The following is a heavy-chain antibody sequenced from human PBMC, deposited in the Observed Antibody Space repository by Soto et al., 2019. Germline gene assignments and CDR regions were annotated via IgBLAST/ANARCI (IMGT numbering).Heavy chain of an antibody. CDR1: GGSISNSY. CDR3: ERLHFYGSGRPFDF. CDR2: VSYSGST. V-gene: IGHV4-59*01. D-gene: IGHD3-10*01. J-gene: IGHJ4*02. Sequence: SETLSLTCTVSGGSISNSYWSWIRQPPGQGLEWIGYVSYSGSTNYNPSLNSRVTISVDTSRNQYSLTLNSVTATDTAVYYCERLHFYGSGRPFDFWGQGSLVTVSS.